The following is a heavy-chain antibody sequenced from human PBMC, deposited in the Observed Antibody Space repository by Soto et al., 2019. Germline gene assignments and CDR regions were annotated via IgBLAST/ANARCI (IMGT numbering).Heavy chain of an antibody. Sequence: ASVKVSCKASGYTFTSYGISWVRQAPGQGLEWMGWISAYNGNTNYAQKLQGRVTMTTDTSTSTAHMELRSLRSDDTAVYYCARWYGGYCSSTSCSGYYYGMDVWGQGTTVTVSS. CDR2: ISAYNGNT. CDR1: GYTFTSYG. V-gene: IGHV1-18*01. CDR3: ARWYGGYCSSTSCSGYYYGMDV. D-gene: IGHD2-2*01. J-gene: IGHJ6*02.